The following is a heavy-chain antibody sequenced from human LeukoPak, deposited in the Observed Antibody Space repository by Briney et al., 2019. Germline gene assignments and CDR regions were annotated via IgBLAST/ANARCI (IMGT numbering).Heavy chain of an antibody. J-gene: IGHJ4*02. CDR1: GGSISSSNW. CDR2: SYHSGSA. D-gene: IGHD3-10*01. Sequence: SETLSLTCAVSGGSISSSNWWGWVRPPPGKGLECIGESYHSGSANYNPSRKSRVTVSVDKSKNQFFLKLSAVAAADTAVYYCARGLTMVRGVRPFDYWGQGTLVTVSS. CDR3: ARGLTMVRGVRPFDY. V-gene: IGHV4-4*02.